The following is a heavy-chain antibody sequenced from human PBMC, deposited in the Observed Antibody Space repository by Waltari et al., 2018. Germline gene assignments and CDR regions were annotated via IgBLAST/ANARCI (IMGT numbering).Heavy chain of an antibody. V-gene: IGHV4-4*07. CDR3: ASSPVDYDFWSSGNWFDP. CDR1: GGSISSYY. CDR2: IYTSGST. Sequence: QVQLQESGPGLVKPSETLSLTCTVSGGSISSYYWSWIRQPAGKGLEWIGRIYTSGSTNYNPPLKSRVTMSVDTSKTQFSLKLSSVTAADTAVYYCASSPVDYDFWSSGNWFDPWGQGTLVTVSS. J-gene: IGHJ5*02. D-gene: IGHD3-3*01.